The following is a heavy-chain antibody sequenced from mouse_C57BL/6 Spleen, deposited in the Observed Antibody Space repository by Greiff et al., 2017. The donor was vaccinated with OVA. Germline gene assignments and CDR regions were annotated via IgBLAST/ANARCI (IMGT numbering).Heavy chain of an antibody. V-gene: IGHV6-3*01. Sequence: EVKVEESGGGLVQPGGSMKLSCVASGFTFSNYWMNWVRQSPETGLEWVAQIRLKSDNYATHYAESVKGRFTISRDDSKSSVYLQMNNLRAEDTGIYYCTGPRQGAMDYWGQGTSVTVSS. CDR2: IRLKSDNYAT. CDR1: GFTFSNYW. CDR3: TGPRQGAMDY. J-gene: IGHJ4*01.